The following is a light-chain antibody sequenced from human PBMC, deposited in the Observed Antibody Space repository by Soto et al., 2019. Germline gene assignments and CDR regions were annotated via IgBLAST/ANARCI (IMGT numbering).Light chain of an antibody. CDR3: CSYAGSYTWV. V-gene: IGLV2-11*01. CDR2: DVT. CDR1: SSDVDGYNF. J-gene: IGLJ3*02. Sequence: QSVLTQPRSVSGSPGQSVTISCTGTSSDVDGYNFVSWYQQLPDKAPKLMISDVTKRPSGVPDRFSGSKSGNTASLTISGLQAEDEADYYCCSYAGSYTWVFGGGTKLTVL.